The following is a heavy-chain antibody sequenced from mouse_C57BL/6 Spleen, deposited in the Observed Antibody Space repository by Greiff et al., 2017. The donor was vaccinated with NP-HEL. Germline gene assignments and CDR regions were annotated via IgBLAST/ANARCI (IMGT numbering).Heavy chain of an antibody. CDR3: ARGDSSGYPYYAMDY. CDR1: GYSFTDYN. J-gene: IGHJ4*01. V-gene: IGHV1-39*01. CDR2: INPNYGTT. D-gene: IGHD3-2*02. Sequence: SGPELVKPGASVKISCKASGYSFTDYNMNWVKQSNGKSLEWIGVINPNYGTTSYNQKFKGKATLTVDQSSSTAYMQLNSLTSEDSAVYYCARGDSSGYPYYAMDYWGQGTSVTVSS.